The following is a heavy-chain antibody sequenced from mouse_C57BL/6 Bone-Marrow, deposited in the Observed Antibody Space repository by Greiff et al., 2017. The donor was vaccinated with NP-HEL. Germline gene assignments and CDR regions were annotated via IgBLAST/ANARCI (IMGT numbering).Heavy chain of an antibody. Sequence: QGKIEQAGADLVKPGASVKLSCKASGYTFTSYWMHWVKQRPGRGLEWIGRIDPNSGGTKFNEKFKTKATLTVDKPSSTAYMQLSSLTSEDSAVYYCARYYYGSRGWYFDVWGTGTTVTVSS. CDR3: ARYYYGSRGWYFDV. CDR1: GYTFTSYW. D-gene: IGHD1-1*01. J-gene: IGHJ1*03. CDR2: IDPNSGGT. V-gene: IGHV1-72*01.